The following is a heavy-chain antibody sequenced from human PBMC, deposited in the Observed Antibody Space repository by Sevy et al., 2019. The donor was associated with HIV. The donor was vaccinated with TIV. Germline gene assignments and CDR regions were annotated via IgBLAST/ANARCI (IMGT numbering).Heavy chain of an antibody. D-gene: IGHD4-17*01. CDR3: ARDPMTTVVTPSVDYYYYGMDV. CDR1: GFTFSSYS. J-gene: IGHJ6*02. Sequence: GSLRLSCAASGFTFSSYSMNWVRQAPGKGLEWVSSISSSSSYIYYADSVKGRFTISRDNAKNSLYLQMNSLRAEDTAVYYCARDPMTTVVTPSVDYYYYGMDVWGQGTTVTVSS. CDR2: ISSSSSYI. V-gene: IGHV3-21*01.